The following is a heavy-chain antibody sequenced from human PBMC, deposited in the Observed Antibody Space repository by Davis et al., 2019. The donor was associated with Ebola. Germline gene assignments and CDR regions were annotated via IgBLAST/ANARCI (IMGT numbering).Heavy chain of an antibody. J-gene: IGHJ4*02. CDR1: GFTFSYYY. V-gene: IGHV3-30*18. D-gene: IGHD1-26*01. Sequence: GESLKISCAASGFTFSYYYMSGVRQAPGKGLEWVAVISYDGSNKYYADSVKGRFTISRDNSKNTLYLQMNSLRADDTAVYYCAKQRGVGAIDYDYWGRGTVVTVSS. CDR2: ISYDGSNK. CDR3: AKQRGVGAIDYDY.